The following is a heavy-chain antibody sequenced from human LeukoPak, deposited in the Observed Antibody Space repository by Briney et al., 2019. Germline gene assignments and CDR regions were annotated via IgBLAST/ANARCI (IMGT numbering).Heavy chain of an antibody. CDR3: ARDSHKFDSSGYYPDAFGI. CDR1: GFTLTSYE. D-gene: IGHD3-22*01. V-gene: IGHV3-48*03. CDR2: ISSSGSSI. Sequence: GGSLRLSCAASGFTLTSYEMNWVRQAPGKGLEWVSYISSSGSSIYYADSVKGRFTISRDNAKKSLYLQMHSLRAEDTAVYYCARDSHKFDSSGYYPDAFGIWGQGTMVTVSS. J-gene: IGHJ3*02.